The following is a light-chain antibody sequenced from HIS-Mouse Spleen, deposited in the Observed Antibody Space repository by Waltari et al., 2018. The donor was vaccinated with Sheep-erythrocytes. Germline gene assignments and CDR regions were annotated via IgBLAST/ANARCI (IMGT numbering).Light chain of an antibody. Sequence: QSALTQPRSVSGSPGQSVTISCTGTRSDVGGYNYVSWYQPHHGTAPTLMIYDVSKRPSGFPDRFSGSKSGNTASLTISGLQAEDEADYYCCSYAGSYTYVFGTGTKVTVL. J-gene: IGLJ1*01. CDR2: DVS. CDR3: CSYAGSYTYV. CDR1: RSDVGGYNY. V-gene: IGLV2-11*02.